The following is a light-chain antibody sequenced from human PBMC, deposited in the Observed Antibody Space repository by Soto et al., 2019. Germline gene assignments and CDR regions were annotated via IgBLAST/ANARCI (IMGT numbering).Light chain of an antibody. J-gene: IGKJ1*01. CDR1: QSVSSSA. V-gene: IGKV3-20*01. CDR3: QYYGTSPQT. CDR2: GAS. Sequence: EIVLTQSPGTLSLSPGERATLSCRASQSVSSSALAWYQQKPGQAPRRLIYGASSRATGIPDRFSGSGSGTDFTLTISRLEPEDFAVSYCQYYGTSPQTFGQGNKVEIK.